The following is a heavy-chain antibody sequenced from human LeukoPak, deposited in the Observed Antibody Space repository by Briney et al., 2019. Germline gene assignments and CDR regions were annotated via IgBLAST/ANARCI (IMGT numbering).Heavy chain of an antibody. CDR3: ARRRYNWNAIDY. CDR1: GFTFSDYY. D-gene: IGHD1-20*01. J-gene: IGHJ4*02. CDR2: ISSSGNII. Sequence: GGSLRLSCAASGFTFSDYYMSWIRQAPGKGLEWVSYISSSGNIIYYADSVKGRFTISRDNAKNSLYLQMNSLRAEDAAVYYCARRRYNWNAIDYWGQGTLVTVSS. V-gene: IGHV3-11*01.